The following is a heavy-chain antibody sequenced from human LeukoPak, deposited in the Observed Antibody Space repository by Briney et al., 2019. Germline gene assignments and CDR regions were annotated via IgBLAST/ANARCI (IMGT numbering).Heavy chain of an antibody. J-gene: IGHJ4*02. Sequence: SVKVSCKASGGTFSSYAISWVRQAPGQGLEWMGGIIPIFGTANYAQKFQGRVTITADESTSTAYMELSSLRSEDTAVYYCARGNSGYSGCDLTYSSSWYNWYYFDYWGQGTLVTVSS. V-gene: IGHV1-69*01. CDR2: IIPIFGTA. D-gene: IGHD6-13*01. CDR3: ARGNSGYSGCDLTYSSSWYNWYYFDY. CDR1: GGTFSSYA.